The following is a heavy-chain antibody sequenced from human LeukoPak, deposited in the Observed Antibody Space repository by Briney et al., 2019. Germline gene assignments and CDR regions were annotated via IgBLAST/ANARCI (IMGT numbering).Heavy chain of an antibody. D-gene: IGHD2-8*01. CDR1: GGSISSYY. CDR3: ARQYLGYCTNGVCYNTYYFDY. Sequence: TSETLSLTCTVSGGSISSYYWSWIRQPPGKGLEWIGYIYYSGSTNYNPSLKSRVTISVDTSKNQFSLKLSSVTAADTAVYYCARQYLGYCTNGVCYNTYYFDYWGQGTLVTVSS. J-gene: IGHJ4*02. V-gene: IGHV4-59*08. CDR2: IYYSGST.